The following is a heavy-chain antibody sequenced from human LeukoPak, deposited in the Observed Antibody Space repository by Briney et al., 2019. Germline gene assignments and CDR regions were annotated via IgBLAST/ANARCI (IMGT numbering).Heavy chain of an antibody. J-gene: IGHJ6*03. CDR3: ASSPPSDSNYGFLTYYYYYYMDV. CDR2: IIPIFGTA. D-gene: IGHD4-11*01. CDR1: GGTFSSYA. Sequence: GASVKASCKASGGTFSSYAISWVRQAPGQGLEWMGGIIPIFGTANYAQKFQGRVTITADESTSTAYMELSSLRSEDTAVYYCASSPPSDSNYGFLTYYYYYYMDVWGKGTTVTVSS. V-gene: IGHV1-69*13.